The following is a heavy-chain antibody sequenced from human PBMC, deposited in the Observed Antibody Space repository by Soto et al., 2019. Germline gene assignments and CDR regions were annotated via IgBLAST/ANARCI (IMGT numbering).Heavy chain of an antibody. J-gene: IGHJ3*02. D-gene: IGHD2-15*01. Sequence: QVQLVESGGGVVQPGRSLRLSCAASGFTFSSYGMHWVRQAPGKGLEWVAVISSDGSNKYYADSMKGRFTISRDNSKNTLYLQMISLRAEDTDDYYCTTFRGGPHAFDIWGQGTMVTVSS. CDR3: TTFRGGPHAFDI. CDR2: ISSDGSNK. V-gene: IGHV3-30*03. CDR1: GFTFSSYG.